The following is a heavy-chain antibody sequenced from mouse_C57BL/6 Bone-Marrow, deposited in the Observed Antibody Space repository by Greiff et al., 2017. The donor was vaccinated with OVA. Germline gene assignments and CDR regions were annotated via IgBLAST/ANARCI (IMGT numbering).Heavy chain of an antibody. CDR3: EREGY. CDR2: ISSGGSYT. V-gene: IGHV5-6*01. CDR1: GFTFSSYG. J-gene: IGHJ2*01. Sequence: EVQLVESGGGLVKPGGSLKLSCAASGFTFSSYGMSWVRQTPDKRLEWVATISSGGSYTYYPDSVKGRFTISRDNAKNTLYLQMSSLKSEDTALYYGEREGYWGQGTTVTVSS.